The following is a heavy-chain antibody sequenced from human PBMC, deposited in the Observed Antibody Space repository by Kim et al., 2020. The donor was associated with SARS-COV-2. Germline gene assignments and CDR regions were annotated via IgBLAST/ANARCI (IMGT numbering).Heavy chain of an antibody. CDR3: AKGVTFDY. Sequence: GGSTYYADSVKGRFTISRDNSKNTLYLQMNSLRAEDTAVYYCAKGVTFDYWGQGTLVTVSS. D-gene: IGHD2-21*02. CDR2: GGST. J-gene: IGHJ4*02. V-gene: IGHV3-23*01.